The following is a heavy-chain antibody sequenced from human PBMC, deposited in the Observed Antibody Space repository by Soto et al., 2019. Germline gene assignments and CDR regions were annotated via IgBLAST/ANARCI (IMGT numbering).Heavy chain of an antibody. CDR2: ISGSGGST. Sequence: GGSLRLSCAASGFTFSSYAMSWVRQAPGKGLEWVSAISGSGGSTYYADSVKGRFTISRDNSKNTLYLQMNSLRAEDTAVYYCAKARDVLRFLEWFEFDYWGQGTLVTVSS. J-gene: IGHJ4*02. V-gene: IGHV3-23*01. CDR3: AKARDVLRFLEWFEFDY. D-gene: IGHD3-3*01. CDR1: GFTFSSYA.